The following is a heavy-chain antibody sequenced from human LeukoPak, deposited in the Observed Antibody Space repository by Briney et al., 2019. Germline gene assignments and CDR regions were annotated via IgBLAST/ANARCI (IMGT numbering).Heavy chain of an antibody. CDR2: ISAYNGNT. J-gene: IGHJ4*02. CDR3: ARDGFYYYDSSGIDY. CDR1: GYTFTGYG. V-gene: IGHV1-18*01. Sequence: ASVKVSCKASGYTFTGYGISWVRQAPGQGLEWMGWISAYNGNTNYAQKLQGRVAMTTDTSTSTAYMELRSLRSDDTAVYYCARDGFYYYDSSGIDYWGQGTLVTVSS. D-gene: IGHD3-22*01.